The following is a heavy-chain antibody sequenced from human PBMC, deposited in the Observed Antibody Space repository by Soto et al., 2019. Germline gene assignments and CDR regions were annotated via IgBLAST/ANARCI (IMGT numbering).Heavy chain of an antibody. D-gene: IGHD3-10*01. CDR3: ASDIAYYYGSGRGGMDV. J-gene: IGHJ6*02. V-gene: IGHV3-21*01. CDR1: GFTFTTYS. CDR2: ISGSSSYI. Sequence: EVQLVESGGGLVKPGGSLRLSCAASGFTFTTYSINWVRQAPGKGLEWVSSISGSSSYIYYADSVKGRFTISRDNAKNTMYLQMNSRSAQVTGVYYCASDIAYYYGSGRGGMDVWGQGTTVTVSS.